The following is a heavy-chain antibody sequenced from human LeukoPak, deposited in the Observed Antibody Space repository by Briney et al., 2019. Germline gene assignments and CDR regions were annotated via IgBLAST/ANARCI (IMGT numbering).Heavy chain of an antibody. D-gene: IGHD6-6*01. V-gene: IGHV3-64D*06. CDR1: GFTFSSYA. Sequence: GGSLRLSCSASGFTFSSYAMHWVRQAPGKGLEYVSAISGNGGSTYYADSVKGRFTISRDNSKNTLYLQMSSLGAEDTAVYYCVKESSYALPDYWGQGTLVTVSS. CDR2: ISGNGGST. CDR3: VKESSYALPDY. J-gene: IGHJ4*02.